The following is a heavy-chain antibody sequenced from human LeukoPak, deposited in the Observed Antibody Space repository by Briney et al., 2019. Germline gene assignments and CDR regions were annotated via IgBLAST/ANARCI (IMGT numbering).Heavy chain of an antibody. D-gene: IGHD1-20*01. CDR3: ERESIIGTTVSYYFDY. V-gene: IGHV3-21*01. J-gene: IGHJ4*02. CDR2: ISSSSTYI. Sequence: PGGSLRLSCAASGFTFSSYGMNWVRQAPGKGLEWVSSISSSSTYIYYADSVKGRFTISRDNAKNSLYLQMNSLRAEDTAVYYCERESIIGTTVSYYFDYWGQGTLVTVSS. CDR1: GFTFSSYG.